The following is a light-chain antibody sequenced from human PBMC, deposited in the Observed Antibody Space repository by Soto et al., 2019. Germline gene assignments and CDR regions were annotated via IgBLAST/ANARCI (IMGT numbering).Light chain of an antibody. V-gene: IGKV2-29*01. J-gene: IGKJ4*01. CDR2: GAS. CDR1: QSLLHITGETF. Sequence: DVVMTQTPLSLSVAPGQPASISCKSSQSLLHITGETFLFWYQQKPGQAPRLLIYGASTRATGIPARFSGSGSGTEFTLTISSLQSEDFAVYYCQQYNNWPLTFGAGTKVDIK. CDR3: QQYNNWPLT.